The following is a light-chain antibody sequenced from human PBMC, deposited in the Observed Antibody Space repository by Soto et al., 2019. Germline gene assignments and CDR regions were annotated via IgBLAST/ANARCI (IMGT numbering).Light chain of an antibody. V-gene: IGLV1-40*01. J-gene: IGLJ2*01. CDR2: GNS. CDR3: QSYDSSLSGFVV. Sequence: QSVLTQPPSVSGAPGQRVTISCTGSSSNIGAGYDVHWYQQLPGTAPKLLIYGNSHRPSGVPDRFSGSKSGTSASLAITGLQVEDEADYYCQSYDSSLSGFVVFGGGTKLTVL. CDR1: SSNIGAGYD.